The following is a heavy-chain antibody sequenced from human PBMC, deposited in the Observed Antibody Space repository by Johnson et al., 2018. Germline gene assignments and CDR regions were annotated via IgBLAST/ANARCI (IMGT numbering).Heavy chain of an antibody. CDR2: ISWDSGNI. D-gene: IGHD2-8*01. CDR1: GFTFGDYV. J-gene: IGHJ1*01. CDR3: AKDEGGSNAGYFQH. V-gene: IGHV3-9*01. Sequence: VQLVQSGGGLVQHGRSLILSCVASGFTFGDYVMHWVRQVPGKGLEWVSGISWDSGNIGYGDSVKGRFTISRDNDKNSLSLQMNSLRAEETALYYCAKDEGGSNAGYFQHWGQGILVIVSS.